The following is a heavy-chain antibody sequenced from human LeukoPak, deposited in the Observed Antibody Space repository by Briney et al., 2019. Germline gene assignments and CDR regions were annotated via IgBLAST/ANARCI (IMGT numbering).Heavy chain of an antibody. J-gene: IGHJ4*02. D-gene: IGHD3-10*01. CDR1: GFTFSNYW. CDR2: IKQDGSKK. Sequence: PGGSLRLSCAASGFTFSNYWMSWVRQAPGKGLEWVANIKQDGSKKNYVGAVNGRLTISRDNARNSLYLQMNSLRVEDTAVYYCAGRSGSFDYWGQGTLVTVSS. CDR3: AGRSGSFDY. V-gene: IGHV3-7*01.